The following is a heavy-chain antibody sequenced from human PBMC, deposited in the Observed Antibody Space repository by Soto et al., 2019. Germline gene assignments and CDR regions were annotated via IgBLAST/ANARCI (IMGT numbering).Heavy chain of an antibody. V-gene: IGHV4-30-4*01. CDR1: GGSISSGGYY. CDR2: IYYSGST. D-gene: IGHD3-3*01. CDR3: ARSQYYDFWSGYPPLGY. J-gene: IGHJ4*02. Sequence: SETLSLTCTVSGGSISSGGYYWSWIRQPPGKGLEWIGYIYYSGSTYYNPSLKSRVTISVDTSKNQFSLKLSSVTAADTAVYYCARSQYYDFWSGYPPLGYRGQGILVTAPQ.